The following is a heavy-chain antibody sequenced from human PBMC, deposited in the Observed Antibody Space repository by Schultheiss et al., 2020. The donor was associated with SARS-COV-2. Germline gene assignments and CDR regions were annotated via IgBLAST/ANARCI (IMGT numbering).Heavy chain of an antibody. Sequence: ASVKVSCKASGYTFTSYGISWVRQAPGQGLEWMGWISAYNGNTNYAQKLQGRVTITADKSTSTAYMELSSLRSEDTAVYYCARVGDGQLWFGELLRFNWFDPWGQGTLVTVSS. J-gene: IGHJ5*02. CDR2: ISAYNGNT. D-gene: IGHD3-10*01. V-gene: IGHV1-18*04. CDR1: GYTFTSYG. CDR3: ARVGDGQLWFGELLRFNWFDP.